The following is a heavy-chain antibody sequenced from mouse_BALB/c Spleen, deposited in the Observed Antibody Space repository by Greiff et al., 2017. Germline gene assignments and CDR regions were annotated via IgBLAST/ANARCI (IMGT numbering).Heavy chain of an antibody. J-gene: IGHJ2*01. CDR3: ARWGNYVFGD. D-gene: IGHD2-1*01. V-gene: IGHV14-1*02. CDR1: GFNINDYY. CDR2: IDPENGNT. Sequence: EVQLQQSGAELVRPGALVKLSCKASGFNINDYYMHWVKQRPEQGLEWIGWIDPENGNTIYDPKVEGKASITADTTSNTAYLQLSSLTSEDTAVSYSARWGNYVFGDWGQGTTLTVSS.